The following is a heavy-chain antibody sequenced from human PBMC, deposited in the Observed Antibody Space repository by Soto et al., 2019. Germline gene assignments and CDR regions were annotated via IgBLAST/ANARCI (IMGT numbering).Heavy chain of an antibody. D-gene: IGHD3-10*01. Sequence: QVQLQESGPGLVKPSQTLSLTCTVSGGSISSGGYYWSWIRQHPGKGLEWIGYIYYSGSTYYNPSLKSRVTISVDTSKNPFSLKLSSVTAADTAVYYCARLPKIPYRGGTWVDYWGQGTLVTVSS. CDR1: GGSISSGGYY. CDR3: ARLPKIPYRGGTWVDY. V-gene: IGHV4-31*03. J-gene: IGHJ4*02. CDR2: IYYSGST.